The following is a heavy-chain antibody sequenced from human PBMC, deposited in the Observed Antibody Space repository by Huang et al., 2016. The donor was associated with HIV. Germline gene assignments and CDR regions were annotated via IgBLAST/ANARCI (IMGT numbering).Heavy chain of an antibody. J-gene: IGHJ6*03. CDR1: GGTFKKYA. CDR3: AKVAAGQPFHFYYYMDA. CDR2: SIPRYGSA. V-gene: IGHV1-69*13. Sequence: QVNLVQSGAEVRKPGSSVKVSCKASGGTFKKYAISWVRQAPGQGLEWMGASIPRYGSAEYAEKFQDRVTLTADGSTNTAYLELDRLTSEDTAVYYCAKVAAGQPFHFYYYMDAWGDGTTVSVSS. D-gene: IGHD3-3*02.